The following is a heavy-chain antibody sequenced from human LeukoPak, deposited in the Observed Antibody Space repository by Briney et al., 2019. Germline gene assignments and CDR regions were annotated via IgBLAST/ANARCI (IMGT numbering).Heavy chain of an antibody. J-gene: IGHJ4*02. CDR3: ARDQTYSGSGIYTYFDY. D-gene: IGHD3-10*01. Sequence: SETLSLTCTVSGGSISNYYWSWIRQPPGKGLEWIGYIYYTGNTDYNPSLKSRVTISVDTSKNQFSLKLSSVTAADTAVYYCARDQTYSGSGIYTYFDYWGQGILVTVSS. V-gene: IGHV4-59*12. CDR1: GGSISNYY. CDR2: IYYTGNT.